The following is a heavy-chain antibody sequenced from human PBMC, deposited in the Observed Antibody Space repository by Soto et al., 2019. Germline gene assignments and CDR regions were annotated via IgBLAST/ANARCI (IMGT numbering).Heavy chain of an antibody. CDR1: GFTFSGYG. CDR3: ARERGGTYGDYGGEDY. CDR2: IWYDGSKK. V-gene: IGHV3-33*01. J-gene: IGHJ4*02. D-gene: IGHD4-17*01. Sequence: QVQLVESGGGVVQPGRSLRLSCAASGFTFSGYGMHWVRQAPGKGLEWVAIIWYDGSKKKFADSVKGRFTVSRDNSKNTLYVQMDNLRGEDRAVYYCARERGGTYGDYGGEDYWGQGTLVTVSS.